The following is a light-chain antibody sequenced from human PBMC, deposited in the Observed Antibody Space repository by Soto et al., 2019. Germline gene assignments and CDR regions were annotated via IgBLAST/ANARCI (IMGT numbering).Light chain of an antibody. V-gene: IGKV3-20*01. CDR1: QDISNY. CDR2: GAS. J-gene: IGKJ3*01. CDR3: QQYGSSRFT. Sequence: TQSPSSLSASVGDRVTITCQASQDISNYLNWYQQKPGQAPRLLVYGASSRATGIPDRFSGSGSGTDFTLTISRLEPEDFAVYYCQQYGSSRFTFGPGTKVDIK.